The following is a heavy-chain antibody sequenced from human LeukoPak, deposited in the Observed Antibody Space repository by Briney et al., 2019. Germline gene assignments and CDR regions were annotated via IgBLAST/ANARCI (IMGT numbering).Heavy chain of an antibody. Sequence: SETLSLTCTVSGGSISSHYWSWIRQPPGKGLEWFGYIYYSGSTNYNPSPKSRVTISVDTSKNQFSLKLSSVTAADTAVYYCARDVRYSSSWYNLDAFDIWGQGTMVTVSS. CDR1: GGSISSHY. D-gene: IGHD6-13*01. CDR2: IYYSGST. V-gene: IGHV4-59*11. J-gene: IGHJ3*02. CDR3: ARDVRYSSSWYNLDAFDI.